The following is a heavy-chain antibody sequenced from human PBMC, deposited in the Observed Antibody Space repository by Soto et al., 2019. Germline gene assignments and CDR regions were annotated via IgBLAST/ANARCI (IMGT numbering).Heavy chain of an antibody. V-gene: IGHV3-30*18. CDR3: AKAHCSSTSCYYYYYGMDV. J-gene: IGHJ6*02. CDR1: GFTFSSYG. D-gene: IGHD2-2*01. Sequence: GGSLRLSCAASGFTFSSYGMHWVRQAPGKGLEWVAVISYDESNKYYADSVKGRFTISRDNSKNTLYLQMNSLRAEDTAVYYCAKAHCSSTSCYYYYYGMDVWGQGTTVTVSS. CDR2: ISYDESNK.